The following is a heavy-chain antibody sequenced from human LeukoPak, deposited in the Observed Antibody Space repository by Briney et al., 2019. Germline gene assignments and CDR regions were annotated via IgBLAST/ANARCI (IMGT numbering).Heavy chain of an antibody. Sequence: GGSLRLSCAASGLTFSTYGMSWVRQAPGKGLEWVSSVTSAGNTYYADSVRGRFTISRDNSGNTLYLQMISLRAEDTAVYYCATKTAFDYWGQGTLVTVSS. CDR2: VTSAGNT. V-gene: IGHV3-23*01. J-gene: IGHJ4*02. D-gene: IGHD1-14*01. CDR1: GLTFSTYG. CDR3: ATKTAFDY.